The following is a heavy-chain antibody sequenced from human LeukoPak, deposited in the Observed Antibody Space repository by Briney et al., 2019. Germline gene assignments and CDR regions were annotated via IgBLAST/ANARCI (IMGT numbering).Heavy chain of an antibody. Sequence: GGSLRLSCAASGSTFSDYYMSWIRQAPGKGLEWVSYISSSGSTIYYADSVKGRLTISRDNAKNSLYLQMNSLRAEDTAVYYCATYSYGYGVDYWGQGTLVTVSS. CDR1: GSTFSDYY. J-gene: IGHJ4*02. CDR2: ISSSGSTI. D-gene: IGHD5-18*01. CDR3: ATYSYGYGVDY. V-gene: IGHV3-11*01.